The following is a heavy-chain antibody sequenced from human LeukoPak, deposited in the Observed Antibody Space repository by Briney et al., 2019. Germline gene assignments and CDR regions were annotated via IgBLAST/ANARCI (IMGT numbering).Heavy chain of an antibody. CDR1: GYTFIGYY. V-gene: IGHV1-2*02. Sequence: ASVKVSCKASGYTFIGYYIHWVRQAPGQGLEWMGSVNPKSGVTDYAQKFQGRITLTRDTSSSTAYMELNRLTSDDTAVYYCARDTGFPFFDFWGHGALVTVSS. CDR2: VNPKSGVT. J-gene: IGHJ4*01. CDR3: ARDTGFPFFDF.